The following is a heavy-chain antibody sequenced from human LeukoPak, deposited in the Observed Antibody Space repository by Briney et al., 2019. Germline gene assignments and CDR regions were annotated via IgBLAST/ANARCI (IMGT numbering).Heavy chain of an antibody. D-gene: IGHD3-3*01. CDR1: GFTFSSYG. J-gene: IGHJ4*02. CDR3: AKVDQPYYDFWSRFRGGPYYFDY. CDR2: ISYDGSNK. V-gene: IGHV3-30*18. Sequence: PGGSLRLSCAASGFTFSSYGMHWVRQAPGKGLEWVAVISYDGSNKYYADSVKGRFTISRDNSKNTLYLQMNSLRAEDTAVYYCAKVDQPYYDFWSRFRGGPYYFDYWGQGTLVTVSS.